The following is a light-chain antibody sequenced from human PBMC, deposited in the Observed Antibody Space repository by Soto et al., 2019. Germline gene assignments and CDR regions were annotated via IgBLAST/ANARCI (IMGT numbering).Light chain of an antibody. J-gene: IGKJ4*01. Sequence: DIVLTQSPGTLSLSPGERATLSCRASQSVSSSYLAWYQQKPGQAPRLLIYGASSRAIAIPDRFSGSGSGTDFTLTISRLEPEDFAVYYCQQYGSSFFTFGGGTKVEIK. CDR1: QSVSSSY. CDR2: GAS. CDR3: QQYGSSFFT. V-gene: IGKV3-20*01.